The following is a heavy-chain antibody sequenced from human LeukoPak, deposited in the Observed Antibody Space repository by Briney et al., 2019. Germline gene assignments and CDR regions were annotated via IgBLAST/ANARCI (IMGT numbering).Heavy chain of an antibody. CDR3: ARDSVGIVGATRAMFDY. CDR1: GYTFTSYG. D-gene: IGHD1-26*01. Sequence: ASVKVSCKASGYTFTSYGISWVRQAPGQGLEWMGWISAYNGNTNYAQKLQGRVTMTTDTSTSTAYMEFMSVRSDEPAVYYCARDSVGIVGATRAMFDYWGQGDLVTVSS. J-gene: IGHJ4*02. V-gene: IGHV1-18*01. CDR2: ISAYNGNT.